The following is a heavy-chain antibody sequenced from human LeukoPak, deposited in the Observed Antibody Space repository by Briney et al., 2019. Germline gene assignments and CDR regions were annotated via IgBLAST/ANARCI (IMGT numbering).Heavy chain of an antibody. D-gene: IGHD5-18*01. J-gene: IGHJ6*02. CDR3: AKARXXLYYXXYGMDV. CDR1: GFTYGSYG. V-gene: IGHV3-30*18. Sequence: GGSLRLSCAASGFTYGSYGMHWVRQAPGKGLEWVAVVSYDGSNKYYADSVKGRFTISRDNSKNTLYLQMNSLRAEDTAVYYCAKARXXLYYXXYGMDVXGQXTXXXXSS. CDR2: VSYDGSNK.